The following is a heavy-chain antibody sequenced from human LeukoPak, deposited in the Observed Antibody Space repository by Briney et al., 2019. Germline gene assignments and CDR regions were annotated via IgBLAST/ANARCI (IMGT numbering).Heavy chain of an antibody. CDR3: ARMTVTTPFDY. CDR1: GFSLSTSGMR. CDR2: IDWDDDK. V-gene: IGHV2-70*04. D-gene: IGHD4-17*01. J-gene: IGHJ4*02. Sequence: SGPTLVNPTQTLTLTCTFSGFSLSTSGMRVSWIRQPPGKALEWLARIDWDDDKFYSTSLKTRLTISKDTSKNQVVLTMTNMDPVDTATYCCARMTVTTPFDYWGQGTLVTVSS.